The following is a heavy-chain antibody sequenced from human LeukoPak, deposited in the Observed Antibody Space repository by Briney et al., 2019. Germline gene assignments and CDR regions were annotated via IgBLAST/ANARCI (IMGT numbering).Heavy chain of an antibody. Sequence: PSETLSLTCTVSGYSISSGYYWGWIRQPPGKGLEWIGSIYHSGSTYYNPSLKSRVTISVDTSKNQFSLKLSSVTAADTAVYYCARDPPKYSGSGMDVWGKGTTVTVSS. CDR2: IYHSGST. V-gene: IGHV4-38-2*02. CDR3: ARDPPKYSGSGMDV. J-gene: IGHJ6*04. D-gene: IGHD1-26*01. CDR1: GYSISSGYY.